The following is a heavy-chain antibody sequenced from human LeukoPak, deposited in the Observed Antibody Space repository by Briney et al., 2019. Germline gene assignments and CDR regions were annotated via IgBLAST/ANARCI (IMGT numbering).Heavy chain of an antibody. V-gene: IGHV4-30-4*01. J-gene: IGHJ5*02. CDR2: ISYSGST. Sequence: PSQTLSLTCAVSGGSISSGDYYWCWIRQPPGKDLEWIGYISYSGSTKYNPSLKSRVTISVDTSNNQLSLKLSSVTAADTAVYYCAREPGFDSSGYLNWFDPWGQGTLVTVSS. CDR3: AREPGFDSSGYLNWFDP. D-gene: IGHD3-22*01. CDR1: GGSISSGDYY.